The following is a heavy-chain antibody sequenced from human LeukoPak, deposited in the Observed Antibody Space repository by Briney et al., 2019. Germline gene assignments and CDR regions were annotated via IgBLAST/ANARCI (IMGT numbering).Heavy chain of an antibody. CDR2: IYYTGST. V-gene: IGHV4-39*07. J-gene: IGHJ6*03. CDR1: GGSISSTNYY. CDR3: ARSAYDFWSERDLYDYSYYMDV. Sequence: SETLSLTCTVSGGSISSTNYYWGWIRQPPGKGLEWIGSIYYTGSTYSNPSLKSRVTISVDTSKNQFSLRLTSVTAADTAVYYCARSAYDFWSERDLYDYSYYMDVWGKGTTVTVSS. D-gene: IGHD3-3*01.